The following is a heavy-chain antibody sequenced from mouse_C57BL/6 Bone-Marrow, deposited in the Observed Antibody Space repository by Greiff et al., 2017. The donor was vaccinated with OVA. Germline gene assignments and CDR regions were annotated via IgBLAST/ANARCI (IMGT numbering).Heavy chain of an antibody. Sequence: VHLVESGPGLVQPSQSLSITCTVSGFSLTSYGVHWVRQSPGKGLEWLGVIWSGGSTDYNAAFISRLSISKDNSKSQVFFKMNSLQADDTAIYYCARRNSNYGWFAYWGQGTLVTVSA. V-gene: IGHV2-2*01. CDR2: IWSGGST. CDR1: GFSLTSYG. CDR3: ARRNSNYGWFAY. J-gene: IGHJ3*01. D-gene: IGHD2-5*01.